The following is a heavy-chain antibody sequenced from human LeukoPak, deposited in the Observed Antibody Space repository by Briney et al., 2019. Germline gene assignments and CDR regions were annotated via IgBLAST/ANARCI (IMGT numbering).Heavy chain of an antibody. V-gene: IGHV1-69*04. CDR3: ARDSLDWLYDY. CDR1: GGTFSSYA. CDR2: IIPIFGIA. Sequence: ASVKVSCKASGGTFSSYAISWVRQAPGQGLEWMGRIIPIFGIANYAQKFQGRVTITADKSTSTAYMELSSLRSEDTAVYYCARDSLDWLYDYWGQGTLVTVSS. D-gene: IGHD3-9*01. J-gene: IGHJ4*02.